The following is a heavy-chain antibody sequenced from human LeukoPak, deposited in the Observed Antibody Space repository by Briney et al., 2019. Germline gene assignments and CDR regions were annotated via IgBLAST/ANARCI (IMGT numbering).Heavy chain of an antibody. CDR1: GGSLSSYY. CDR3: ARDPGDYYDSSGLSTDAFDI. CDR2: IYTSGST. D-gene: IGHD3-22*01. V-gene: IGHV4-4*07. J-gene: IGHJ3*02. Sequence: PSETLSLTCTVSGGSLSSYYWSWVRQPAGKGLEWIGRIYTSGSTTYNPSLKSRVTMSVDTSKNQFSLKLSSVTAADTAVYYCARDPGDYYDSSGLSTDAFDIWGQGTMVTVSS.